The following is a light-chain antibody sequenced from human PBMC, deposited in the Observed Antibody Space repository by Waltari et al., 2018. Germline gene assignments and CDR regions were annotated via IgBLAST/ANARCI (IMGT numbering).Light chain of an antibody. CDR1: SGHSATV. CDR3: QTGGHGTWV. J-gene: IGLJ3*02. Sequence: QRVLTQSPSASASLEPPAKHTGTLSSGHSATVKLRRQKRPEKGPRYLMKVNSDGSHNKGDEIPDRFSGSSSGAERYLTISSLQSEDEADYYCQTGGHGTWVFGGGTKLTVL. V-gene: IGLV4-69*01. CDR2: VNSDGSH.